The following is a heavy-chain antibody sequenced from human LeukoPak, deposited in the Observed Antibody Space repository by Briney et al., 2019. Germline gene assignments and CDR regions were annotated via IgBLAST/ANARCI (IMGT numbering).Heavy chain of an antibody. J-gene: IGHJ4*02. CDR2: LSGSGGST. CDR1: GITLSNYG. CDR3: AKRGVVIRVILVGFHKEANYFDS. D-gene: IGHD3-22*01. Sequence: GGSLRLSCAVSGITLSNYGMTWVRQAPGKGLEWVAGLSGSGGSTNYADSVKGRFTISRDNAKNTLYLQMNSLRAEDTAVYFCAKRGVVIRVILVGFHKEANYFDSWGQGALVTVSS. V-gene: IGHV3-23*01.